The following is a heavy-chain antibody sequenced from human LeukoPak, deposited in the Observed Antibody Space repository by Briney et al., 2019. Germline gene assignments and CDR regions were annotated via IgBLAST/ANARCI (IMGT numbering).Heavy chain of an antibody. CDR1: GDSINNNF. CDR3: VRVIRSWFDT. J-gene: IGHJ5*02. Sequence: SETLSLTCCVSGDSINNNFWTWIRQPPGKRLEWIGYIYHSGTTNYNPSLNSRVTMLIDASKNQISLKLSSVTAADTAVYYCVRVIRSWFDTWGQGTLVTVSS. V-gene: IGHV4-59*01. CDR2: IYHSGTT.